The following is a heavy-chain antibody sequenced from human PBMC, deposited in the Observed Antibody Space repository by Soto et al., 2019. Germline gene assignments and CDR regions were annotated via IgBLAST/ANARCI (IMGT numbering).Heavy chain of an antibody. D-gene: IGHD5-18*01. CDR3: ARDRARNTARVPPRGMDV. CDR1: GYTFTSYG. CDR2: ISAYNGNT. J-gene: IGHJ6*02. Sequence: ASVKVSCKASGYTFTSYGISWVRQAPGQGLEWMGWISAYNGNTNYAQKLQGRVTMTTDTSTSTAYMELRSLRSDDTAVYYCARDRARNTARVPPRGMDVWGQGTTVTVSS. V-gene: IGHV1-18*01.